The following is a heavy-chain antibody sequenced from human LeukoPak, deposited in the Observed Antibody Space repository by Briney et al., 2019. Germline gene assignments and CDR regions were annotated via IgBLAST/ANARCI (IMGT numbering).Heavy chain of an antibody. CDR3: ATGPIVGATGGFRLDP. D-gene: IGHD1-26*01. V-gene: IGHV1-24*01. Sequence: GASVKVSCKVSGYTLTELSMQWVRQAPGKGREGMGGFDPVDGETIYEQKFQGRVTMTEDTSTDTAYMELSSLRSEDTAVYYCATGPIVGATGGFRLDPWGQGTLVTVSS. J-gene: IGHJ5*02. CDR2: FDPVDGET. CDR1: GYTLTELS.